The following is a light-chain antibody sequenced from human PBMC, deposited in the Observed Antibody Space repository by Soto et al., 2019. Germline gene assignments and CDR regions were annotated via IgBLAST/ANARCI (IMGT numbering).Light chain of an antibody. CDR3: SSYTSSSTLV. Sequence: QSALTQPASVSGSPGQSITISCTGTSSDVGGYNYVSWYQQHPRKAPKLIIYDVSNRPSGVSNRFSGSKSGNTASLTISGLQAEDEADYYCSSYTSSSTLVFGGGTKLTVL. CDR2: DVS. J-gene: IGLJ2*01. V-gene: IGLV2-14*03. CDR1: SSDVGGYNY.